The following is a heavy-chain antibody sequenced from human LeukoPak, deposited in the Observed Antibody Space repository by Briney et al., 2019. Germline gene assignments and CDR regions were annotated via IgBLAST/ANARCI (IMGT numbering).Heavy chain of an antibody. CDR3: ARPIASQGYFGVVID. V-gene: IGHV4-38-2*01. CDR1: GYSISSASY. J-gene: IGHJ4*02. Sequence: PSETLSLTCAVSGYSISSASYWGWIRHPPGTGLEGIGNTYHSGSPYYHPTLKSRVTISVDTSKNQFSLKLSSVTAADTAVYYCARPIASQGYFGVVIDWGQGTLVTVSS. D-gene: IGHD3-3*01. CDR2: TYHSGSP.